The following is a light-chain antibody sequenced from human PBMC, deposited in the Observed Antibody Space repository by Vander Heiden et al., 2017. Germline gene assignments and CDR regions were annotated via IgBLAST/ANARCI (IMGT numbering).Light chain of an antibody. V-gene: IGKV3-11*01. CDR2: DAS. J-gene: IGKJ5*01. Sequence: EIVLTQSPATLSLSPGERATLSCRASQSVSSYLAWYQQKPGQAPRLLIDDASNRATGIPARFSGSGSGTDFTLTISSLEPEDFAVYYCQQRSNWPPHFGQGTRLEIK. CDR1: QSVSSY. CDR3: QQRSNWPPH.